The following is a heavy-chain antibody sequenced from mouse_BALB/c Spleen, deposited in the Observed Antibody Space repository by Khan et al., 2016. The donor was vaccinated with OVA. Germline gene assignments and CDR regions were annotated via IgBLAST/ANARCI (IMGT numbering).Heavy chain of an antibody. J-gene: IGHJ4*01. Sequence: VQLLESGPELKKPGETVKISCKASGYTFTIYGMNWVREAPGKGLKWMGWINTYTGEPTYADDFKGRFAFSLETSASTAFLQINNLKNEDTATYVCARVGYNGTMDYWGQGTSVTVSS. V-gene: IGHV9-3-1*01. D-gene: IGHD2-14*01. CDR1: GYTFTIYG. CDR2: INTYTGEP. CDR3: ARVGYNGTMDY.